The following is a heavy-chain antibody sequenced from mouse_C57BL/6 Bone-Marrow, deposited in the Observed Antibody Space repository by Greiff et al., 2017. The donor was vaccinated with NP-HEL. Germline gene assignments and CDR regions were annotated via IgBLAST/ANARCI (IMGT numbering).Heavy chain of an antibody. CDR1: GFTFSDYY. CDR2: ISNGGGST. D-gene: IGHD1-1*01. V-gene: IGHV5-12*01. J-gene: IGHJ3*01. CDR3: ARPYYYGSSPFAY. Sequence: EVHLVESGGGLVQPGGSLKLSCAASGFTFSDYYMYWVRQTPEKRLEWVAYISNGGGSTYYPDTVTGRFTISRDNAKNTLYLQMSRLKSEDTAMYYCARPYYYGSSPFAYWGQGTLVTVSA.